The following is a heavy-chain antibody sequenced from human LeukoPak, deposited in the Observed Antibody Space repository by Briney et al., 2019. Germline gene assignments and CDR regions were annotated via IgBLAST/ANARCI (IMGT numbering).Heavy chain of an antibody. CDR3: ARDGCTNGVCPDY. J-gene: IGHJ4*02. D-gene: IGHD2-8*01. CDR1: GYTFTDYY. CDR2: INPNSGGT. V-gene: IGHV1-2*02. Sequence: ASVKVSCKASGYTFTDYYMHWVRQAPGQGLEWMGWINPNSGGTNYAQKFQGRVTMTRDTSISTAYMELSRLRSDDTAVYYCARDGCTNGVCPDYWGQGTLVTVSS.